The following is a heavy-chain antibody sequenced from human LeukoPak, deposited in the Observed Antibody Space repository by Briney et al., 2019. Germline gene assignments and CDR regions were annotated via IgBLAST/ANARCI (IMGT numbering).Heavy chain of an antibody. CDR1: GFTVSSNY. J-gene: IGHJ3*02. CDR3: ARAWGIVGATGGAFDI. CDR2: IYSGGST. V-gene: IGHV3-53*01. Sequence: GGSLRLSCAASGFTVSSNYMSWGRQAPGKGLEWVSVIYSGGSTYYADSVKGRFTISRDNSKNTLYLQMNSLRAEDTAVYYCARAWGIVGATGGAFDIWGQGTMVTVSS. D-gene: IGHD1-26*01.